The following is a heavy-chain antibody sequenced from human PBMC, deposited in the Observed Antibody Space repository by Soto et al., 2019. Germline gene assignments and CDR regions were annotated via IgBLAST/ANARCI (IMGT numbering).Heavy chain of an antibody. D-gene: IGHD3-10*01. CDR3: ARETSGSYYISGGYFDY. CDR1: GFTFSSYG. V-gene: IGHV3-33*01. CDR2: IWYDGSNK. Sequence: GGSLRLSCAASGFTFSSYGMHWVRQAPGKGLEWVAVIWYDGSNKYYADSVKGRFTISRDNSKNTLYLQMNSLRAEDTAVYYCARETSGSYYISGGYFDYWGQGTLVTVSS. J-gene: IGHJ4*02.